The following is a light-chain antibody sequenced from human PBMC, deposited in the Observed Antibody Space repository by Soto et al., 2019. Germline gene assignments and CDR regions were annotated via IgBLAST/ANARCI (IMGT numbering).Light chain of an antibody. CDR2: GDN. J-gene: IGLJ7*01. CDR1: SSNIGAPYD. Sequence: QSALTQPPSVSGAPGQRVTISCTGSSSNIGAPYDVHWYQQLPGTAPKLLIFGDNNRPSGVPDRFSGSKSGASASLAITGLQAEDEADYYCQSYDSSLSGSVVFGGGTQLTVL. V-gene: IGLV1-40*01. CDR3: QSYDSSLSGSVV.